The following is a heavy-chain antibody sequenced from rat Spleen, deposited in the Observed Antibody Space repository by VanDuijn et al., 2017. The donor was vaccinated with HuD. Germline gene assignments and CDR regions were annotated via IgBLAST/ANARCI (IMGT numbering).Heavy chain of an antibody. CDR3: ASRIYYYSGVDY. V-gene: IGHV2-32*01. J-gene: IGHJ2*01. CDR1: GFSLTDFH. D-gene: IGHD1-1*01. CDR2: MWNDGDT. Sequence: QVQLKESGPGLVKPSQTLSLPCTVSGFSLTDFHVHWVRQPPGKGLEWMGIMWNDGDTSYDSVLKSRLSISRDTSTSQVYLKMSSLQTEDTATYYCASRIYYYSGVDYWGQGVMVTVSS.